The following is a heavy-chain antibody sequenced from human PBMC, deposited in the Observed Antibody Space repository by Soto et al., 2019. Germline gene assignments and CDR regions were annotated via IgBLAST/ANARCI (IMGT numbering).Heavy chain of an antibody. V-gene: IGHV4-59*01. CDR2: IYYSGST. Sequence: SETLSLTCAVSGGSISSYYWSWIRQPPGKGLEWVGYIYYSGSTKYNPSLTSRVTISVDTSKNQFSLKLSSVTAADTAVYYCARSSGYYLIDDYWGQGTLVTVSS. CDR1: GGSISSYY. D-gene: IGHD3-22*01. J-gene: IGHJ4*02. CDR3: ARSSGYYLIDDY.